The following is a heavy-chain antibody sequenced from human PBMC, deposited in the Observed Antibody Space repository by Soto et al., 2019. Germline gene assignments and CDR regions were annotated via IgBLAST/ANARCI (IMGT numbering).Heavy chain of an antibody. D-gene: IGHD3-3*01. CDR2: INSDGSST. V-gene: IGHV3-74*01. J-gene: IGHJ6*02. Sequence: WGALRLSCAVSGFTVSSYWMHWVRQAPGKGLVWVSRINSDGSSTSYADSVKGRFTISRDNAKNTLYLQMNSLRAEDTAVYYCARDFWSGYPFDYYGMDVWGQGTTVTVSS. CDR3: ARDFWSGYPFDYYGMDV. CDR1: GFTVSSYW.